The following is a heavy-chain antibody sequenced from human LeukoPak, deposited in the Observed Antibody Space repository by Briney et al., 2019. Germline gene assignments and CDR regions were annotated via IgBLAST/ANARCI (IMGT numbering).Heavy chain of an antibody. CDR1: GYTFTSYY. CDR2: IIPIFGTA. CDR3: ARDLGLSIAVAGTTRGFDY. Sequence: SVKVSCKASGYTFTSYYMHWVRQAPGQGLEWMGGIIPIFGTANYAQKFQGRVTITADESTSTAYMELSSLRSEDTAVYYCARDLGLSIAVAGTTRGFDYWGQGTLVTVSS. V-gene: IGHV1-69*13. J-gene: IGHJ4*02. D-gene: IGHD6-19*01.